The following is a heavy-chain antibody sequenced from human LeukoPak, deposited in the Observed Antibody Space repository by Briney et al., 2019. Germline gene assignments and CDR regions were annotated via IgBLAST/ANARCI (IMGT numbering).Heavy chain of an antibody. V-gene: IGHV4-61*02. D-gene: IGHD3-10*01. CDR2: IYTSGST. J-gene: IGHJ6*03. Sequence: SETLSLTCTVSGGSISSGSYYWSWIRQPAGKGLEWIGRIYTSGSTNYNPSLKSRVTISVDTSKNQFSLKLSSVTAADTAVYYCARVSVRSGIHYYYYYYMDVWGKGTTVTVSS. CDR1: GGSISSGSYY. CDR3: ARVSVRSGIHYYYYYYMDV.